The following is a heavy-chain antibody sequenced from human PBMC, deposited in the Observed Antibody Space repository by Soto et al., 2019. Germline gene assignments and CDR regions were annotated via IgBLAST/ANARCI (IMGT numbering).Heavy chain of an antibody. V-gene: IGHV4-4*02. CDR3: ARETFYDSSGGDFDY. J-gene: IGHJ4*02. CDR1: GGSISSSNW. CDR2: IYHSGST. Sequence: QVQLQVSGTGLVKPSGTLSLTCAVSGGSISSSNWWSWVRQRPGKGLEWIGEIYHSGSTNYNPSLKSRVTISVDKSKNQFSLKLSSVTAADTAVYYCARETFYDSSGGDFDYWGQGTLVTVSS. D-gene: IGHD3-22*01.